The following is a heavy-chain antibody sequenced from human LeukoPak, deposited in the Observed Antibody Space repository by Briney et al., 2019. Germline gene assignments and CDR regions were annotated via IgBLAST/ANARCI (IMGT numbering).Heavy chain of an antibody. CDR3: ARGGGYYFDY. V-gene: IGHV3-11*05. J-gene: IGHJ4*02. CDR2: ISGSSSHT. Sequence: GGSLRLSCAASEFTFSDYYMNWIRQAPGKGLEWLSYISGSSSHTNYADSVKGRFTISRDNAKNSLYLQVNSLRVEDTAVYYCARGGGYYFDYWGQGTLVTVSS. D-gene: IGHD6-13*01. CDR1: EFTFSDYY.